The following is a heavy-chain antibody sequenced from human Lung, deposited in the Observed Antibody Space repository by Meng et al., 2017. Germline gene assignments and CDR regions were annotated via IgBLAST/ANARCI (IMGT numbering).Heavy chain of an antibody. J-gene: IGHJ4*02. CDR3: ARGPTTMAHDFDY. D-gene: IGHD4-11*01. V-gene: IGHV4-34*01. Sequence: QVHCRRWAAGLLKPSEILSLTCVVSGGSFSDYYWSWIRQPPGKGLEWIGEINHSGSTNYNPSLESRATISVDTSQNNLSLKLSSVTAADSAVYYCARGPTTMAHDFDYWGQGTLVTVSS. CDR1: GGSFSDYY. CDR2: INHSGST.